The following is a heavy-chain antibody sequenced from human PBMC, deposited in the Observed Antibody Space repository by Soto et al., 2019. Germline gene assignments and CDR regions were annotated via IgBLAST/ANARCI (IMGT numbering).Heavy chain of an antibody. CDR3: ARGFSAGKGSPPDY. D-gene: IGHD3-10*01. Sequence: PGGSLRLSCAASVFSFIKYAMIWVRQAPGKGLEWVSGLSGSGGSTSSADSVKGRFAISRDNSRNTLYLQMNSLRDGDTAIYYCARGFSAGKGSPPDYWGQGTMVTVSS. V-gene: IGHV3-23*01. CDR1: VFSFIKYA. J-gene: IGHJ4*02. CDR2: LSGSGGST.